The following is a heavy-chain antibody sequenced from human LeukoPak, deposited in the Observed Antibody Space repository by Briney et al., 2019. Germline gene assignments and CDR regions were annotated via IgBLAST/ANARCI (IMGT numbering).Heavy chain of an antibody. Sequence: PSETLSLTCAVSGDSISSGHYWAWIRQPTGKGLEWIGSIFHSGSTYRNPSLRSRVTISLNTSKNQFSLILSSMTAADTAVYYCASTSSVDTALVGVHWFYPWGQGTLVTVSS. CDR3: ASTSSVDTALVGVHWFYP. V-gene: IGHV4-38-2*01. J-gene: IGHJ5*02. D-gene: IGHD5-18*01. CDR2: IFHSGST. CDR1: GDSISSGHY.